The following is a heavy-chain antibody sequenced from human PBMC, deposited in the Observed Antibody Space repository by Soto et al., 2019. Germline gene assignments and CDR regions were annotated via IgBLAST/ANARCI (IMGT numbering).Heavy chain of an antibody. CDR1: GYTFTGYY. V-gene: IGHV1-2*04. D-gene: IGHD6-13*01. CDR3: ARGEQQLPFFEISYIDY. J-gene: IGHJ4*02. Sequence: GASVKVSCKASGYTFTGYYMHWVRQAPGQGLEWMGWINPNSGGTNYAQKFQGWVTMTRDTSISTAYMELSRLRSDDTAVYYCARGEQQLPFFEISYIDYWGQGTLVTVPQ. CDR2: INPNSGGT.